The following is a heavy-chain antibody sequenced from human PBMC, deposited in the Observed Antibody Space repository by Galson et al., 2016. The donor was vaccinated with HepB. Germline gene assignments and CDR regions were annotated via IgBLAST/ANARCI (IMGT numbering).Heavy chain of an antibody. CDR1: GFTFSSYA. Sequence: SLRLSCAASGFTFSSYAMNWVRQAPGKGLEWVSGISGSGGNTYYADSVKGRFTISRDNSKNTLYLQMNSLRAEDTAVYYCAKDSGSMIVVATTLDYWGQGTPVTVSS. V-gene: IGHV3-23*01. J-gene: IGHJ4*02. D-gene: IGHD3-22*01. CDR2: ISGSGGNT. CDR3: AKDSGSMIVVATTLDY.